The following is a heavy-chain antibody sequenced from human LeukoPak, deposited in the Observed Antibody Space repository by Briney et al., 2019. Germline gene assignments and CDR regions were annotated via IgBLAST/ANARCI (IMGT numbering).Heavy chain of an antibody. CDR2: INHSGST. D-gene: IGHD6-13*01. Sequence: SETLSLTCVVYGGSFSGYYWSWIRQPPGKGLEWIGEINHSGSTSYNPSLKSRVTISVDTSKNQFSLKLSSVTAADTAVYYCAGIATGFNWFDPWGQGTLVTVSS. V-gene: IGHV4-34*01. J-gene: IGHJ5*02. CDR3: AGIATGFNWFDP. CDR1: GGSFSGYY.